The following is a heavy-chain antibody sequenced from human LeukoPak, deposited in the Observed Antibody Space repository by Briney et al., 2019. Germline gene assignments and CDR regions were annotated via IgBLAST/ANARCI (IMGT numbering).Heavy chain of an antibody. CDR1: GYTLTELS. CDR2: FDPEDGET. D-gene: IGHD2-15*01. CDR3: ATKPRATRAFDI. V-gene: IGHV1-24*01. J-gene: IGHJ3*02. Sequence: ASVKVSCKVSGYTLTELSMHWVRQAPGKGLEWMGGFDPEDGETIYAQKFQGRVTMTEDTSTDTAYMELSSLRSEDTAVYYCATKPRATRAFDIWGQGTMVTVSS.